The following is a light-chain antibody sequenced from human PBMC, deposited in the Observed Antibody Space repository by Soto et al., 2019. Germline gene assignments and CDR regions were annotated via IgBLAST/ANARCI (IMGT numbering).Light chain of an antibody. CDR2: EDN. CDR3: QSDDSNSWV. J-gene: IGLJ3*02. V-gene: IGLV6-57*01. CDR1: RGSIASNY. Sequence: NFMLTQPHSVSESPGKTVTISCTRSRGSIASNYVQWYQQRPGSSPTTVIYEDNQRPSGVPDRFSGSIDSSSNSASLSISGLKTEDEADYYCQSDDSNSWVFGGGTKLTVL.